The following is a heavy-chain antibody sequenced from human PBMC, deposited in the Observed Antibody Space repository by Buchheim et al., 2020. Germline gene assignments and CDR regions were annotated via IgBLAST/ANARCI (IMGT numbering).Heavy chain of an antibody. J-gene: IGHJ6*02. CDR3: ARDGRYRQRLVPYYYYGMDV. CDR2: IKQDGSEK. CDR1: GFTFSSYW. V-gene: IGHV3-7*01. D-gene: IGHD6-13*01. Sequence: EVQLVESGGGLVQPGGSLRLSCAASGFTFSSYWMSWVRQAPGKGLEWVANIKQDGSEKYYVDSVKGRFTISRDNAKNSLYLQMNSLRAEDTAVYYCARDGRYRQRLVPYYYYGMDVWSQGTT.